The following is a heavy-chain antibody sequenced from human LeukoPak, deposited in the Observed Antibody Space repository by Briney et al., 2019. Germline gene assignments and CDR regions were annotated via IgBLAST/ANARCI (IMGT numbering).Heavy chain of an antibody. Sequence: PGGSLRLSCAASGFTFTNYWMHWVRQAPGKGLVWVSRIDIDGTGTSYADSVKGRFTISRDNAKNTVSPQMNSLKAEDTAVYYCGTVFDHWGPGILVTVSS. CDR2: IDIDGTGT. V-gene: IGHV3-74*01. CDR3: GTVFDH. CDR1: GFTFTNYW. J-gene: IGHJ4*02.